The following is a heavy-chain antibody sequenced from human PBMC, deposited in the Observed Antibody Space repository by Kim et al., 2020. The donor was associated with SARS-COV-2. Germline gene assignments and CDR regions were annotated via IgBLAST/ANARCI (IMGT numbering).Heavy chain of an antibody. V-gene: IGHV3-23*01. D-gene: IGHD2-21*01. Sequence: GGSLRLSCAASGFTFSNYAMSWVRQVPGMGLEWVSSIMSSGDGTDYADSVKGRFTISRDNSKSTLYLQMNSLRVEDTALYYCANSRGFDSANVWGQGTLVTVSS. CDR3: ANSRGFDSANV. CDR2: IMSSGDGT. J-gene: IGHJ4*02. CDR1: GFTFSNYA.